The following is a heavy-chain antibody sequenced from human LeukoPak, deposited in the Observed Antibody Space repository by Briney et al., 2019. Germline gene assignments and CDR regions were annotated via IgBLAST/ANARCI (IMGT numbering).Heavy chain of an antibody. J-gene: IGHJ4*02. CDR2: ISSSGSTI. D-gene: IGHD3-22*01. CDR3: ARRRDYYDSSGYYFYFDY. V-gene: IGHV3-48*03. Sequence: GGSLRLSCAASGFIFSSYEMNWVRQAPGKGLEWVSYISSSGSTIYYADSVKGRFTISRDNAKNSLYLQMNSLRAEDTAVYYCARRRDYYDSSGYYFYFDYWGQGTLVTVSS. CDR1: GFIFSSYE.